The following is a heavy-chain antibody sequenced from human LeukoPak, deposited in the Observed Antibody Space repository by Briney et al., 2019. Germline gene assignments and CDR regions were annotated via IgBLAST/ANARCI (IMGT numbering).Heavy chain of an antibody. Sequence: GRSLRLSCAASGFTFDDYAMHWVRQAPGKGLEWVSGISWNSGSIGYADSVKGRFTISRDNAKNSLYLQMNSLRAEDTALYYCAKTSDFWSGYFSYWGQGTLVTVFS. CDR3: AKTSDFWSGYFSY. J-gene: IGHJ4*02. D-gene: IGHD3-3*01. CDR2: ISWNSGSI. V-gene: IGHV3-9*01. CDR1: GFTFDDYA.